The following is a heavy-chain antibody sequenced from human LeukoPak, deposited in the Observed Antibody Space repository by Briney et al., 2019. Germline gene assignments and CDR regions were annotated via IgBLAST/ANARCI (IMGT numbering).Heavy chain of an antibody. CDR2: IYYSGST. Sequence: SETLSLTCTVSGGSISSGGYYSSWIRQHPGKGLEWIGYIYYSGSTYYNPSLKSRVTISVDTSKNQFSLKLSSVTAADTAVYYCARAVPGVRGVISYFDYWGQGTLVTVSS. V-gene: IGHV4-31*03. CDR3: ARAVPGVRGVISYFDY. J-gene: IGHJ4*02. CDR1: GGSISSGGYY. D-gene: IGHD3-10*01.